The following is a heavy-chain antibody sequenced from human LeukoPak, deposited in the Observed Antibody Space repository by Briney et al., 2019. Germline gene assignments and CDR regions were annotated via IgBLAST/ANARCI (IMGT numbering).Heavy chain of an antibody. CDR2: IYYSGST. J-gene: IGHJ4*02. CDR3: AARRLYYFDY. V-gene: IGHV4-59*03. D-gene: IGHD2/OR15-2a*01. Sequence: SETLSLTCTVSGGSISSYYWSWIRQPPGKGLEWIGYIYYSGSTNYNPSLKSRVTISVDTSKNQFSLKLSSVTAADTAAYYCAARRLYYFDYWGQGTLVTVSP. CDR1: GGSISSYY.